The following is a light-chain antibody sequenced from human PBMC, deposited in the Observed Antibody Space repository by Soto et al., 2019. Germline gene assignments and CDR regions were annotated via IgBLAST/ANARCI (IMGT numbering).Light chain of an antibody. CDR3: QQYNRYSPWA. CDR2: AAS. Sequence: AIRIAQSPSSLSASTGDRVTITCRASQGISSYLAWYQQKPGKAPKLLIYAASTLQSGVPSRFSGSGSGTDFTLTISCLQSDDFATYYCQQYNRYSPWAFGQGTKVDIK. V-gene: IGKV1-8*01. CDR1: QGISSY. J-gene: IGKJ1*01.